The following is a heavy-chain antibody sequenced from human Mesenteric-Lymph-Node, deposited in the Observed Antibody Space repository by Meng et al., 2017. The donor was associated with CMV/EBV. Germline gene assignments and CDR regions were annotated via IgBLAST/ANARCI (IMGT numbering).Heavy chain of an antibody. Sequence: ASVKVSCKASGYTFTSYDINWVRQATGQGLEWMGWMNPNSGNTGYAQKFQGRVTITRNTSISTAYMELSSLRSEDTAVYYCARISLDILTGYYRYYFDYWGQGTLVTVSS. CDR3: ARISLDILTGYYRYYFDY. CDR2: MNPNSGNT. D-gene: IGHD3-9*01. V-gene: IGHV1-8*03. J-gene: IGHJ4*02. CDR1: GYTFTSYD.